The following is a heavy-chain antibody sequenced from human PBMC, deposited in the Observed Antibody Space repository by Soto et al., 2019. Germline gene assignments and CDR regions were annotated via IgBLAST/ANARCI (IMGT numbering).Heavy chain of an antibody. Sequence: QVQLQESGPGLVKPSETLSLTCTVSGGSISSYYWSWIRQPAGKGLEWIGRIYTSGSTNYNPSLKSRVTMSVDTSKNQFSLKLSSVTAADTAVYYCARSGIAVAGTYYYYGMDVWGQGTTVTVSS. CDR3: ARSGIAVAGTYYYYGMDV. CDR2: IYTSGST. CDR1: GGSISSYY. V-gene: IGHV4-4*07. D-gene: IGHD6-19*01. J-gene: IGHJ6*02.